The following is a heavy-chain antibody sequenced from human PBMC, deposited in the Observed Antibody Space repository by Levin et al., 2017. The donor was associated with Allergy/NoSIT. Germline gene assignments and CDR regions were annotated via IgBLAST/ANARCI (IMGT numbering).Heavy chain of an antibody. V-gene: IGHV4-39*01. Sequence: SETLSLTCTVSGGSISNSGHYWGWIRQPPGKGLEWIGIIYHSGTTYYNASLKSRVTISVDTSKNQFSLKLRSVTAADTAMYYCARSGGTDLDWFDPWGQGTLITVSS. CDR2: IYHSGTT. CDR3: ARSGGTDLDWFDP. CDR1: GGSISNSGHY. J-gene: IGHJ5*02. D-gene: IGHD2-15*01.